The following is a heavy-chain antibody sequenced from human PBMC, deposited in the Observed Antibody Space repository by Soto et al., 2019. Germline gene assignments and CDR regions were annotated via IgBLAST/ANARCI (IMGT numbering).Heavy chain of an antibody. CDR2: ITYEGSQI. V-gene: IGHV3-30*18. J-gene: IGHJ6*02. D-gene: IGHD7-27*01. CDR3: TKGRGEMNWANYYGLDV. CDR1: GFTFPRFG. Sequence: HVQLVESGGGVVQPGRSLRLSCAASGFTFPRFGMHWVRQAPGKGLEWVALITYEGSQIYYADAVKGRFTISRDNGDNTLSRQMDNLRTEETATYFCTKGRGEMNWANYYGLDVWGQGTTVTVSS.